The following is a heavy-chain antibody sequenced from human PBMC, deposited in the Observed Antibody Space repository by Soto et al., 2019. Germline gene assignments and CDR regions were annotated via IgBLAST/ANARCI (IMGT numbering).Heavy chain of an antibody. CDR1: GFAFSSYS. Sequence: PGGSLRLSCAASGFAFSSYSMNWVRQAPGKGLEWVSSISSSSSYIYYADSVKGRFTISRDNAKNSLYLQMNSLRAEDTAVYYCASPDSGPHAGYWGQGTLVTVSS. J-gene: IGHJ4*02. CDR3: ASPDSGPHAGY. D-gene: IGHD6-19*01. V-gene: IGHV3-21*01. CDR2: ISSSSSYI.